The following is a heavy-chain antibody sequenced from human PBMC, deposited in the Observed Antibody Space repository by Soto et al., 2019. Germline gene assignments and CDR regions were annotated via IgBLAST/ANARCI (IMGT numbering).Heavy chain of an antibody. CDR1: GFTFNNYG. Sequence: LRLSCVVSGFTFNNYGINWVRQAPGKGLGWVSSVSKSGYTYYSDSVKGRFTISRDNAKNSVSLQMNTLRAEDTAVYYCAREDSIIIPAVSDFWGQGTLVTVSS. CDR2: VSKSGYT. D-gene: IGHD2-2*01. V-gene: IGHV3-21*01. CDR3: AREDSIIIPAVSDF. J-gene: IGHJ4*02.